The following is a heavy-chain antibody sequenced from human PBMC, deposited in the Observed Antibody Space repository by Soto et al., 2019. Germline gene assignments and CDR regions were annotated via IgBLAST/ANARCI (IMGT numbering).Heavy chain of an antibody. D-gene: IGHD5-18*01. V-gene: IGHV3-30*03. Sequence: PGGSLRLSCAASGFTFSSYDIHWVRQAPGKGLEWVALISYDGNNKYYADSVKGRFTISRDNSKNTLYLQMNSLRAEDTAVYYCARGGYNYGLWNQFDYWGQGTLVTVSS. CDR1: GFTFSSYD. CDR2: ISYDGNNK. CDR3: ARGGYNYGLWNQFDY. J-gene: IGHJ4*02.